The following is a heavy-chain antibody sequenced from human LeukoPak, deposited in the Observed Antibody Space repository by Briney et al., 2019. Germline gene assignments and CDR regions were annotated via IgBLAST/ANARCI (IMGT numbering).Heavy chain of an antibody. J-gene: IGHJ4*02. CDR1: GFTFSRNW. Sequence: PGGSLRHSCAGSGFTFSRNWMNWVRQAPGKGLEWVANIKQDGGEKYYVDSVKGRFTISRDNAKNSLHLQMNSLRVEDTAVYYCAGGVGWLADNWGQGTLVTVSS. CDR3: AGGVGWLADN. CDR2: IKQDGGEK. V-gene: IGHV3-7*01. D-gene: IGHD6-19*01.